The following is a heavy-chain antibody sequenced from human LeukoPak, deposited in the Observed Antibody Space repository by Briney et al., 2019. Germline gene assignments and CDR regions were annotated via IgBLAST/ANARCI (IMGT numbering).Heavy chain of an antibody. CDR1: GFTVSSNS. D-gene: IGHD4/OR15-4a*01. Sequence: PGGSLRLSCTVSGFTVSSNSMSWVRQAPGRGLEWVSFIYSDNTHYSDSVNGRFTISRDNSKNTLYLQMNSLRPKDTAVYYCACRAGAYSHPYDYWGQGTLDTVSS. J-gene: IGHJ4*02. V-gene: IGHV3-53*01. CDR3: ACRAGAYSHPYDY. CDR2: IYSDNT.